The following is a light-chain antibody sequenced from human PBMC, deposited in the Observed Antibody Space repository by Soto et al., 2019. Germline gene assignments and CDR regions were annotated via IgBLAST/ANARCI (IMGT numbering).Light chain of an antibody. CDR2: SNN. V-gene: IGLV1-44*01. CDR1: SSNIGRNI. Sequence: QSVLTQPPSASGTPGQRVTISCSGSSSNIGRNIVNWYQQLPGSAPKFLISSNNQRPSGVPDRFSASKSGTSASLAISGLQSEDEADYYCQSYDSYTVVFGGGTKLTVL. J-gene: IGLJ2*01. CDR3: QSYDSYTVV.